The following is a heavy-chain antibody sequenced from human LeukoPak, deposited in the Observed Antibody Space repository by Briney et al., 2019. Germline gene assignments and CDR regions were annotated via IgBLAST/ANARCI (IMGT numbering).Heavy chain of an antibody. J-gene: IGHJ6*02. V-gene: IGHV4-59*01. Sequence: SETLSLTCSLSGDSFTTYYWSWLRQPPEKGLEWIGYIYYSGTTNYNPSLETRVTISIDRPKNQFSPKLASVTAADTAVYYCAREKLSTSWYGGLRDYRHYFYGMDVWGQGTTVTVSS. D-gene: IGHD2-2*01. CDR1: GDSFTTYY. CDR3: AREKLSTSWYGGLRDYRHYFYGMDV. CDR2: IYYSGTT.